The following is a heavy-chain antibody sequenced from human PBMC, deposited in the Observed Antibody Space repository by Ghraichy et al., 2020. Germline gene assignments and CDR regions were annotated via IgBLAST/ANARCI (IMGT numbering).Heavy chain of an antibody. J-gene: IGHJ4*02. CDR3: ARGTYYDILIGYYSPFDY. V-gene: IGHV4-39*07. CDR2: IYYSGST. D-gene: IGHD3-9*01. Sequence: ESLNISCTVSGGSISSSSYYWGWIRQPPGKGLEWIGSIYYSGSTYYNPSLKSRVTISVDTSKNQFSLKLSSVTAADTAVYYCARGTYYDILIGYYSPFDYWGQGTLVTVSS. CDR1: GGSISSSSYY.